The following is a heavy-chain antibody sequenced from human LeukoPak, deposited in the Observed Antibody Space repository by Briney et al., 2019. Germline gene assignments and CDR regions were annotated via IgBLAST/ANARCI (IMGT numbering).Heavy chain of an antibody. CDR2: IKKDGREK. Sequence: GGSLRLSCAASGFTFSSYWMSWVRQAPGKWLEWVANIKKDGREKYYVDSGKGRFTIYRDNAKNSLYLQMNRLRAEDTAVYYCAREEIVIRQLVSVDYWGQGTLVTVSS. J-gene: IGHJ4*02. D-gene: IGHD6-6*01. CDR3: AREEIVIRQLVSVDY. V-gene: IGHV3-7*01. CDR1: GFTFSSYW.